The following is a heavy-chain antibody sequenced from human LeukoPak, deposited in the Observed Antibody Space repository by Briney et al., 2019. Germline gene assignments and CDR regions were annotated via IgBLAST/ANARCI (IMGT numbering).Heavy chain of an antibody. CDR1: GGSFSGYY. Sequence: PSETLSLTCAVYGGSFSGYYWTWIRQSPGKGLEWIGEISDSGRTSYKPSLRSRVIISVDTSKNQFSLKLSSVTAADTAVYFCARVEAYSYGSYLFDYWGQGTQVSVSA. CDR3: ARVEAYSYGSYLFDY. D-gene: IGHD5-24*01. V-gene: IGHV4-34*01. J-gene: IGHJ4*02. CDR2: ISDSGRT.